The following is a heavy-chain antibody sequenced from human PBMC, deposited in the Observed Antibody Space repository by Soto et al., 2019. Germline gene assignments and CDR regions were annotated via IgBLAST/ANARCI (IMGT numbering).Heavy chain of an antibody. J-gene: IGHJ4*02. Sequence: QVELVQSGGGLVKPGGSLRLSCAASGFPFNDYYMSWIRQAPGKGLEWVAYISISGTTIYYADSVKGRFTISRDDVSNSLYLQMNSLRAEDTAVYYCARDPLHYGSGFDYWGQGTLVTVSS. CDR1: GFPFNDYY. V-gene: IGHV3-11*01. D-gene: IGHD3-10*01. CDR3: ARDPLHYGSGFDY. CDR2: ISISGTTI.